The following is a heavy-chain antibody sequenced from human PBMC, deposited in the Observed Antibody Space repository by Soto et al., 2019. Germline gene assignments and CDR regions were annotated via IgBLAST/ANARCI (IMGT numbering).Heavy chain of an antibody. CDR3: ARRKLSGSPSEYSFYYDMDV. V-gene: IGHV3-33*01. CDR2: IWFDGRNK. J-gene: IGHJ6*02. CDR1: GFTFNNYG. D-gene: IGHD3-3*01. Sequence: QVQLVESGGGVVQPGRSLRLSCAASGFTFNNYGMHWVRQAPGKGLEWVAVIWFDGRNKYYADSVKGRFTISRDNSKQTLYLQMDGLRAEDTALYHCARRKLSGSPSEYSFYYDMDVWGQGTTVTVSS.